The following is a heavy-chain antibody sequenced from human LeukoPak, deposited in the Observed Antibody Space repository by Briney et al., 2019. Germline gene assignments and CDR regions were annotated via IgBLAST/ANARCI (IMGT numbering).Heavy chain of an antibody. J-gene: IGHJ4*02. CDR1: GYSISSGYF. CDR3: ACSRDLYSPLDY. CDR2: IYHSGTT. Sequence: SETLSLTCAVSGYSISSGYFWGWIRQPPGKGVQWIGSIYHSGTTYYNPSLKSRITISVDTSKNQFSLKLSSVTAADTALYYCACSRDLYSPLDYWGQGILVTVSS. D-gene: IGHD5-24*01. V-gene: IGHV4-38-2*01.